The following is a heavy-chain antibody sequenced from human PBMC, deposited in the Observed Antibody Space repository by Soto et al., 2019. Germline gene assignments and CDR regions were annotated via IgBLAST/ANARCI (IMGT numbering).Heavy chain of an antibody. J-gene: IGHJ4*02. CDR2: ISYDGSNK. CDR3: AKDPLWGYFDY. D-gene: IGHD3-10*01. V-gene: IGHV3-30*18. CDR1: GFTFSSYG. Sequence: GGSLRLSCAASGFTFSSYGMHWVRQAPGKGLEWVAVISYDGSNKYYADSVKGRFTISRDNSKNTLYLQMNSLRAEDTAVYYCAKDPLWGYFDYWGQGTLVTVSS.